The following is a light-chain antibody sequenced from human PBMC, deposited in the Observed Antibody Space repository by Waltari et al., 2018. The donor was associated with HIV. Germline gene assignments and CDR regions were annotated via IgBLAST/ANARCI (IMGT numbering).Light chain of an antibody. CDR3: GAWDSSLTTWL. CDR1: SSNIGTNY. V-gene: IGLV1-51*01. CDR2: DNN. Sequence: QSVLTQPPSVSAAPGQNVTISCSGSSSNIGTNYVSWYQQFPGAPPRLLIYDNNKRPSGIPDRFSGSKSGTSATLAITGLQTGDEADYYCGAWDSSLTTWLFGGGTNLPVL. J-gene: IGLJ2*01.